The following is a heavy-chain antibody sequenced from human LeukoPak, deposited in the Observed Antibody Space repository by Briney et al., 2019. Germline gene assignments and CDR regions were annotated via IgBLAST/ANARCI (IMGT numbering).Heavy chain of an antibody. CDR1: GGSFSGYY. CDR2: INHSGST. D-gene: IGHD3-10*01. CDR3: ARGRPYYYGSGSYLVY. V-gene: IGHV4-34*01. Sequence: SETLSLTCAVYGGSFSGYYWSWIRQPPGKGLEWIGEINHSGSTNYNPSLKSRVTISVVTSKNQFSLKLSSVTAADTAVYYCARGRPYYYGSGSYLVYWGQGTLVTVSS. J-gene: IGHJ4*02.